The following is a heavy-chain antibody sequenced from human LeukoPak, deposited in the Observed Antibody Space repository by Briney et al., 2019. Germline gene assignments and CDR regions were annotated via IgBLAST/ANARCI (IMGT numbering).Heavy chain of an antibody. CDR1: GGSISSSSYY. D-gene: IGHD3-10*01. Sequence: PSETLSLTCTVSGGSISSSSYYWGWIRQPPGKGLEWIGNIYYSGSTYYNPSLKSRVTISVDTPKNQLSLTLNSVTAADTAVYYCARAAVLRGVRHFDLWGRGTLVTVSS. CDR2: IYYSGST. J-gene: IGHJ2*01. CDR3: ARAAVLRGVRHFDL. V-gene: IGHV4-39*07.